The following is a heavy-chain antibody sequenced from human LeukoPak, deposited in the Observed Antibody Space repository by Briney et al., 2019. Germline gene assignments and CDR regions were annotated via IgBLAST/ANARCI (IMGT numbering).Heavy chain of an antibody. J-gene: IGHJ4*02. D-gene: IGHD3-3*01. CDR2: INPNSGGT. V-gene: IGHV1-2*02. CDR1: GYTFICYY. CDR3: ARGRGSRLRFLEWTFDY. Sequence: ASVKVSCKASGYTFICYYMHWVRQAPGQGLEWMGWINPNSGGTNYAQKFQGRVTMTRDTSISTAYMELRRLRSDDTAMYYCARGRGSRLRFLEWTFDYWGQGTLVSVSS.